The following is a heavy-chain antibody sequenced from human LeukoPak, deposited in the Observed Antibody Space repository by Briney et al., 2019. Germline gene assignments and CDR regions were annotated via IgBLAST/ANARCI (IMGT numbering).Heavy chain of an antibody. CDR1: GFTFSNYA. V-gene: IGHV3-23*01. J-gene: IGHJ3*02. CDR3: AKDSGSNTFDN. Sequence: PGGSLRLSCAASGFTFSNYAMSWVRQAPGKGLDWVSAISGSGTTTYYADSVKGRFTISRDNSKSTLYLQMNSLRAEDMAVYYCAKDSGSNTFDNWGQGTLVTVAS. CDR2: ISGSGTTT. D-gene: IGHD3-10*01.